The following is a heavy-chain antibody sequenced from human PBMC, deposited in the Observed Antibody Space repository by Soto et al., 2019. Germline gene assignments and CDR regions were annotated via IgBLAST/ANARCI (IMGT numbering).Heavy chain of an antibody. CDR2: INPSGGST. D-gene: IGHD6-13*01. CDR1: GGTFSSYT. Sequence: ASVKVSCKASGGTFSSYTISWVRQTPGQGLEWMGRINPSGGSTSYAQKFQGRVTMTRDTSTSTVYMELSSLRSEDTAVYYCARDLNLIAAAGKVWGQGTLVTVSS. V-gene: IGHV1-46*01. J-gene: IGHJ4*02. CDR3: ARDLNLIAAAGKV.